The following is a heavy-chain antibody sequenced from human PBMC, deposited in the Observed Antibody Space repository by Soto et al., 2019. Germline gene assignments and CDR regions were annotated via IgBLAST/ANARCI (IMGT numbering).Heavy chain of an antibody. Sequence: QVQLQESGPGLVKPSQTLSLTCTVSGGSISSGDYYWSWIRQPPGKGLEWIGYIYYSGSTYYNPSRKSRVTLSVDTSKNQCSLKLSSVTAADTAVYYCARYGDSDLGSNFDYWGQGTLVTVSS. J-gene: IGHJ4*02. CDR2: IYYSGST. CDR1: GGSISSGDYY. CDR3: ARYGDSDLGSNFDY. V-gene: IGHV4-30-4*01. D-gene: IGHD4-17*01.